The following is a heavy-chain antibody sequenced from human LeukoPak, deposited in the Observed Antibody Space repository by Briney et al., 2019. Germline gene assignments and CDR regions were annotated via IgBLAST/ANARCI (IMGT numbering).Heavy chain of an antibody. CDR3: ARAGYHYDSSGYYLYFQH. CDR1: GYTFTSYG. Sequence: GASVKVSCKASGYTFTSYGISWVRQAPGQGLEWMGWISAYNGNTNYAQKLQGRVTMTTDTSTSTAYMELRSLRSDDTAVYYCARAGYHYDSSGYYLYFQHWGQGTLVTVSS. J-gene: IGHJ1*01. V-gene: IGHV1-18*01. D-gene: IGHD3-22*01. CDR2: ISAYNGNT.